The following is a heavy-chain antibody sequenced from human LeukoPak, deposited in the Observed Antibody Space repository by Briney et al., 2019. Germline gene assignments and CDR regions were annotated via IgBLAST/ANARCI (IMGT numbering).Heavy chain of an antibody. CDR2: IIPIFGTA. J-gene: IGHJ5*02. Sequence: LVKVSCKASGGTFSSYAISWVRQAPGQGLEWMGGIIPIFGTANYVQKFQGRVTITTDESTSTAYMELSSLRSEDTAVYYCARASQEYYDFWSGTRNWFDPWGQGTLVTVSS. CDR3: ARASQEYYDFWSGTRNWFDP. V-gene: IGHV1-69*05. CDR1: GGTFSSYA. D-gene: IGHD3-3*01.